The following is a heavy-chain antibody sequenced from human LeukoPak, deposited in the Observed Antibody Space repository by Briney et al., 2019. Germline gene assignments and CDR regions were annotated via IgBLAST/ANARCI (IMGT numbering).Heavy chain of an antibody. CDR2: ISGSGGST. CDR3: AKSTWVTPLVGY. D-gene: IGHD4-23*01. CDR1: GFTFSSYA. Sequence: PGASLRLSCAASGFTFSSYAMSWVRQAPGKGVEWVSAISGSGGSTYYADPVKGRVTISRDNSKNTLYLQMNSLRAEDTAVYYCAKSTWVTPLVGYWGQGTLVTVSS. J-gene: IGHJ4*02. V-gene: IGHV3-23*01.